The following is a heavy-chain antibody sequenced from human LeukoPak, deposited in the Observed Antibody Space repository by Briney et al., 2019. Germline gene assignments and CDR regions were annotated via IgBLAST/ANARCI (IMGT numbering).Heavy chain of an antibody. V-gene: IGHV3-7*01. D-gene: IGHD6-19*01. CDR2: IKQDGSEK. CDR3: ARYKPIAVVPRPFDI. Sequence: GGSLRLSCAASGFTFSSYWMSWVRQAPGKGLEWVANIKQDGSEKYYVDSVKGRCTISRDNAKNSLYLQMNSLRAEDTAVYYCARYKPIAVVPRPFDIWGRGTMVTVSS. CDR1: GFTFSSYW. J-gene: IGHJ3*02.